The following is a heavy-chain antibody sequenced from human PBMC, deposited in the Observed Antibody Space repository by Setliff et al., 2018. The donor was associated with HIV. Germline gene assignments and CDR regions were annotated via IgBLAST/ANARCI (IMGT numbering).Heavy chain of an antibody. CDR2: ITSTSDYI. CDR3: AKERLSSGWYCFDY. J-gene: IGHJ4*02. D-gene: IGHD6-19*01. V-gene: IGHV3-21*04. CDR1: GFTFSSYS. Sequence: GGSLRLSCAASGFTFSSYSMNWVRQAPGKGLEWVSSITSTSDYIYYADSVKGRFTISRDNAKNSLYLQMNSLRAEDTALYYCAKERLSSGWYCFDYWGQGTLVTVSS.